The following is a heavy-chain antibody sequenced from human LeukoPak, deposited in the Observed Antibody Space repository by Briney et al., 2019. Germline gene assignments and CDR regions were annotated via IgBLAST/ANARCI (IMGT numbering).Heavy chain of an antibody. D-gene: IGHD3-10*01. CDR1: GFTFSSYS. V-gene: IGHV3-21*01. CDR2: ISSSSSYI. CDR3: SRAGSGRDARDY. Sequence: GGSLRLSCAASGFTFSSYSMNWVRQAPGKGLEWVSSISSSSSYIYYADSVKGRFTISRDNAKNSLYLQMNSLRDEDTAVYYCSRAGSGRDARDYWGQGTLVTVSS. J-gene: IGHJ4*02.